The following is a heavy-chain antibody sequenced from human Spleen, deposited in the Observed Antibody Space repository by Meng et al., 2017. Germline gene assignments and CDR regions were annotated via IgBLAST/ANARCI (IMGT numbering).Heavy chain of an antibody. CDR2: INHSGST. CDR1: GGSFSDYY. CDR3: ARGPTTMAHDFDY. J-gene: IGHJ4*02. D-gene: IGHD4-11*01. V-gene: IGHV4-34*01. Sequence: QAQLQQWCSGLLKPSATLSLTCVVSGGSFSDYYWSWIRQPPGKGLEWIGEINHSGSTNYNPSLESRATISVDTSQNNLSLKLSSVTAADSAVYYCARGPTTMAHDFDYWGQGTLVTVSS.